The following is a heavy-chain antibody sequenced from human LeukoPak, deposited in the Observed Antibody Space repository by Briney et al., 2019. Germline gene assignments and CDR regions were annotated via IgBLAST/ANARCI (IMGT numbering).Heavy chain of an antibody. V-gene: IGHV3-66*01. Sequence: GGSLRLSCAASGFTVSSNYMSWVRQAPGKGLEWVSVIYSGGSTYYADSVKGRFTISRDNSKNTLYLQMNSLRAEDTAVYYCARDGPVAGTVGFDYWGQGTLVTVSS. D-gene: IGHD6-19*01. CDR2: IYSGGST. CDR3: ARDGPVAGTVGFDY. CDR1: GFTVSSNY. J-gene: IGHJ4*02.